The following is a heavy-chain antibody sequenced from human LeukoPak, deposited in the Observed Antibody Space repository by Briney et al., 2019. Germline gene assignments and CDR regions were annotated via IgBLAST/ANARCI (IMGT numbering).Heavy chain of an antibody. Sequence: SETLSLTCTVSGGSISNYYWSWIRQPAGKGLDWIGRIYSSGSTNNNPSFKSRVTMSVDTSTNQFSLKLTSVTAADTAVYYCARDGAAIRFDPWGQGTLVTVSS. J-gene: IGHJ5*02. V-gene: IGHV4-4*07. CDR1: GGSISNYY. D-gene: IGHD5-24*01. CDR3: ARDGAAIRFDP. CDR2: IYSSGST.